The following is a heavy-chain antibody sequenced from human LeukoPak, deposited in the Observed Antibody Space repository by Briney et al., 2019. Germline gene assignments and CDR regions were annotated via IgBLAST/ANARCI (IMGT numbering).Heavy chain of an antibody. CDR1: GFTFSSYS. J-gene: IGHJ3*02. CDR3: ARVFDI. V-gene: IGHV3-48*04. Sequence: GGSLRLSCAASGFTFSSYSMNWVRQAPGKGLEWVSYIGSGGSPIYYADSVRGRFTFSRDNAKNPLYLQMNSLRAEDTAVYYCARVFDIWGQGTVVTVSS. CDR2: IGSGGSPI.